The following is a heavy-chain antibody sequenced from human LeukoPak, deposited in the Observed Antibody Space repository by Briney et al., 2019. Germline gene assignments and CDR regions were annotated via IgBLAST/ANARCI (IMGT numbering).Heavy chain of an antibody. CDR3: ARARVMYYFDY. CDR2: IYSGGST. Sequence: PGGSLRLSCAASGFTVSSNYMSWVRQAPGKGLEWVSVIYSGGSTYYADSVKGRFTISRDNSKNTLYLQMNSLRAEDTAVYYCARARVMYYFDYWGQGTLVTVSS. D-gene: IGHD3-16*01. CDR1: GFTVSSNY. J-gene: IGHJ4*02. V-gene: IGHV3-53*01.